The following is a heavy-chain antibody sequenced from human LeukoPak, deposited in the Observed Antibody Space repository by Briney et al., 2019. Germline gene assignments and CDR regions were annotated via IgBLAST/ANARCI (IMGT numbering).Heavy chain of an antibody. CDR2: ISGSGGST. D-gene: IGHD3-16*01. CDR3: AKDRAWAASATRLYSFDY. CDR1: GFTFSSYS. V-gene: IGHV3-23*01. J-gene: IGHJ4*02. Sequence: PGGSLRLSCAASGFTFSSYSMNWVRQAPGKGLEWVSGISGSGGSTYHADSVKGRFSVSGDNSKNTLYLQMHSLRAEDTAVYYCAKDRAWAASATRLYSFDYWGQGTLVTVSS.